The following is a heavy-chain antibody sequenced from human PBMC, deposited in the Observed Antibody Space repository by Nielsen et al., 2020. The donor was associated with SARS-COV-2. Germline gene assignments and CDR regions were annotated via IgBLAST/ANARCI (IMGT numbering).Heavy chain of an antibody. D-gene: IGHD6-19*01. CDR3: ARQGIAVAGTSWFDP. Sequence: GESLKISCAASGFTFSSYGMRWVRQAPGKGLEWVAVISYDGSNKYYADSVKGRFTISRDNSKNTLYLQMNSLRAEDTAVYYCARQGIAVAGTSWFDPWGQGTLVTVSS. J-gene: IGHJ5*02. V-gene: IGHV3-30*03. CDR1: GFTFSSYG. CDR2: ISYDGSNK.